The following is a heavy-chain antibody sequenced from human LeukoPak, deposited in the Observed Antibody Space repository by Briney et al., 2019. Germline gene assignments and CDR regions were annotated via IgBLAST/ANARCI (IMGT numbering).Heavy chain of an antibody. D-gene: IGHD3-22*01. Sequence: GGSLRLSCADSGFLFSNSWMAWVRQAPGRGLEWLANINQDGSAKTCVDSVKGRFTISRDNAKNSLYLQMNSLRAEDTAVYYCARDLRSSAGGRWFDPWGQGTLVTVSS. CDR2: INQDGSAK. CDR3: ARDLRSSAGGRWFDP. V-gene: IGHV3-7*05. CDR1: GFLFSNSW. J-gene: IGHJ5*02.